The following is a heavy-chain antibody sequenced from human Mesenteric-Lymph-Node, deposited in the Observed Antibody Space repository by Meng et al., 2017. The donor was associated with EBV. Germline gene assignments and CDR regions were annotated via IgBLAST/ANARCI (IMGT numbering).Heavy chain of an antibody. Sequence: VQLQESGPGLVKPSETLSLTCTVSGGSLTSSSYFWGWIRQPPGKGLEWIGSIFYSGSTYYNPSLESRVTISVDTSRNQFSLKLTSVTAADTAVYYCAGPDYGNNWGRFDYWGQGTLVTVSS. D-gene: IGHD4-17*01. CDR2: IFYSGST. CDR3: AGPDYGNNWGRFDY. V-gene: IGHV4-39*07. CDR1: GGSLTSSSYF. J-gene: IGHJ4*02.